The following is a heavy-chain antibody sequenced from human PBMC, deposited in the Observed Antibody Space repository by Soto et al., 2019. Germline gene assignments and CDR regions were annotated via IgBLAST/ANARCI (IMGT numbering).Heavy chain of an antibody. CDR1: GGSISSNNW. J-gene: IGHJ4*02. CDR2: IYHSGST. V-gene: IGHV4-4*02. D-gene: IGHD6-13*01. CDR3: AGYIAASGTYYLDF. Sequence: QVQLEESGPGLAKPSGTLSLTCTVSGGSISSNNWWSWVRQPPGKGLEWIGEIYHSGSTNYNPPHKRRFIISVDKSKNQSSLRLSSVSAADTAVYYCAGYIAASGTYYLDFWGQGTLVTVSS.